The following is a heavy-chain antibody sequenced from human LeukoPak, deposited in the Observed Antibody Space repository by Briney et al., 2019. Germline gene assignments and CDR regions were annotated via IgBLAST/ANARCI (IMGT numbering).Heavy chain of an antibody. CDR3: ARVQPSDQGYCSSTSCYAFDY. CDR2: NYYGGST. V-gene: IGHV4-39*07. D-gene: IGHD2-2*01. CDR1: GGSIKTRSYY. J-gene: IGHJ4*02. Sequence: SETLSLTCNVSGGSIKTRSYYWGWIRQAPGKGLEWIGSNYYGGSTYYNPSLKSRVTISEDTSRNEFSLKMTSVTAADTAVYYCARVQPSDQGYCSSTSCYAFDYWGQGTLVTVSS.